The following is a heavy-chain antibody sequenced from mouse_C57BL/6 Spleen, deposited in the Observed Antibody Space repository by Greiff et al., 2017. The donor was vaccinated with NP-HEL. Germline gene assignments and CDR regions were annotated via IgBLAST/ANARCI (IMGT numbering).Heavy chain of an antibody. CDR1: GYTFTSYW. J-gene: IGHJ3*01. Sequence: QVQLQQSGTELVKPGASVKLSCKASGYTFTSYWMHWVKQRPGQGLEWIGNINPRNGGTNYNEKFKSKATLTVDKSSSTAYMQLSSLTSEDSAVYYCARSHYGSSYVGTWFADWGQGTLVTVSS. V-gene: IGHV1-53*01. D-gene: IGHD1-1*01. CDR3: ARSHYGSSYVGTWFAD. CDR2: INPRNGGT.